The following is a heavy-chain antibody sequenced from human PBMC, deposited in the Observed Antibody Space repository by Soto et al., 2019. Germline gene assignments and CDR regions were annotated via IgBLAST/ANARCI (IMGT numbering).Heavy chain of an antibody. V-gene: IGHV1-69*06. J-gene: IGHJ3*02. CDR2: IIPIFGTA. D-gene: IGHD1-1*01. CDR3: ARGGPGAWNHAFDI. Sequence: QVQLVQSGAEVKKPGSSVKVSCKASGGSFSSYAISWVRQAPVQGLEWMGGIIPIFGTATYAQKFQGRVTINADKTTSTAYMEPRRLRSEDKAVYYCARGGPGAWNHAFDIWGQGTLVTVSS. CDR1: GGSFSSYA.